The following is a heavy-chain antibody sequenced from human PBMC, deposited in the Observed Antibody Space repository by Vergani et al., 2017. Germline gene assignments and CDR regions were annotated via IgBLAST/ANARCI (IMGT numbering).Heavy chain of an antibody. D-gene: IGHD6-19*01. Sequence: EVQLVESGGGLVQPGGSLRLSCAASVFTFSSYWMSWVRQAPGKGLEWVANIKQDGSEKYYVDSVKGRFTISRDNAKNSRYLQMNSLGAEDTAVYYWARDQGLGYSSGWYEDYWGQGTLVTVSS. CDR2: IKQDGSEK. V-gene: IGHV3-7*03. J-gene: IGHJ4*02. CDR3: ARDQGLGYSSGWYEDY. CDR1: VFTFSSYW.